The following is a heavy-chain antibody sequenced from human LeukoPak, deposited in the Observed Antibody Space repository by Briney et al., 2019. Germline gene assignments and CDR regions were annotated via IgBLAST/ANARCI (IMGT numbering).Heavy chain of an antibody. J-gene: IGHJ4*02. Sequence: ASVKVSCKASGYTFSNYGITWVRQAPGQGLEWMGWISAYNGKTNYAQKFQGRVTMTTDTSTNTAYMELRSLRYDDTAVYYCARALAAAAGRRAGMMGDWGQGTLVTVSS. V-gene: IGHV1-18*01. CDR2: ISAYNGKT. CDR1: GYTFSNYG. D-gene: IGHD6-13*01. CDR3: ARALAAAAGRRAGMMGD.